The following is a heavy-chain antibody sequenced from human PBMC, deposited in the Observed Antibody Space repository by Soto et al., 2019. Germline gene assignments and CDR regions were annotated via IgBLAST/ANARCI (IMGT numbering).Heavy chain of an antibody. V-gene: IGHV5-51*01. CDR2: IYPGDSDT. D-gene: IGHD4-17*01. CDR3: ARGMTTVVRGNWFDP. CDR1: GYSFTSYW. Sequence: PGESLKISCKGSGYSFTSYWIGWVRQMPGKGLEWMGIIYPGDSDTRYSPSFQGQVTISADESISTAYLQWSSLKASDTAMYYCARGMTTVVRGNWFDPWGQGTLVTVSS. J-gene: IGHJ5*02.